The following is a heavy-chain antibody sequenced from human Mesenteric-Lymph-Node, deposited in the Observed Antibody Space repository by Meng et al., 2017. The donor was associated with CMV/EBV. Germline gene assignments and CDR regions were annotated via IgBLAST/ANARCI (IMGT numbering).Heavy chain of an antibody. D-gene: IGHD4-11*01. CDR2: INPSGGST. Sequence: CKASGYTFTSYYMHWVRQAPGQGLEWMGIINPSGGSTSYAQKFQGRVTMTRDTSTSTVYMELSSLRSEDTAVYYCARDYSNYGGLDYWGQGTLVTVSS. J-gene: IGHJ4*02. CDR3: ARDYSNYGGLDY. CDR1: GYTFTSYY. V-gene: IGHV1-46*01.